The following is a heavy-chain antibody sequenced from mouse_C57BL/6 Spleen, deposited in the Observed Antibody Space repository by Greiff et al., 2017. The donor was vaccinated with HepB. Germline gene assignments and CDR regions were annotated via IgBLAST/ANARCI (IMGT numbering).Heavy chain of an antibody. CDR2: IRNKANGYTT. J-gene: IGHJ3*01. Sequence: EVNLVESGGGLVQPGGSLSLSCAASGFTFTAYYMSWVRQPPGKALEWLGFIRNKANGYTTEYSASVKGRFTISRDNSQSILYLQMNALRAEDSATYYCARSPLYDYDGAWFAYWGQGTLVTVSA. V-gene: IGHV7-3*01. D-gene: IGHD2-4*01. CDR3: ARSPLYDYDGAWFAY. CDR1: GFTFTAYY.